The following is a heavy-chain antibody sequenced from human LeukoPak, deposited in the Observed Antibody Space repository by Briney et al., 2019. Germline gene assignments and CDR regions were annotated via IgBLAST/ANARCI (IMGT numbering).Heavy chain of an antibody. D-gene: IGHD6-19*01. Sequence: GSLRLSCSASGFTFAEYSMHWVRQAPGKGLEWVSVINRNGGAIQYADSVKGRFIISRDNSKNSLYLQMNSLRTEDTALYYCTKEHSSGWPTIDCWGQGTLVTVSS. CDR3: TKEHSSGWPTIDC. V-gene: IGHV3-43*01. J-gene: IGHJ4*02. CDR1: GFTFAEYS. CDR2: INRNGGAI.